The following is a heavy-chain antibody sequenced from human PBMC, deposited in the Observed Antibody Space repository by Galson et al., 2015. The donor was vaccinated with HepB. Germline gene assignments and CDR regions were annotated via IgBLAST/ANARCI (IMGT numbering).Heavy chain of an antibody. CDR1: GFTFSSYS. J-gene: IGHJ5*02. CDR3: AKLPTGAAGTEDWFDP. D-gene: IGHD6-13*01. Sequence: SLRLSCAASGFTFSSYSMNWVRQAPGKGLEWVSTISGSGGSTYYGDSVKGRFTISRDNSKNTLYLQMNSLRAEDTAVYYCAKLPTGAAGTEDWFDPWGQGTLVTVSS. V-gene: IGHV3-23*01. CDR2: ISGSGGST.